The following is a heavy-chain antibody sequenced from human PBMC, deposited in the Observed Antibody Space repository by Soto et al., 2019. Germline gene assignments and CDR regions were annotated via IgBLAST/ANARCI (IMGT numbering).Heavy chain of an antibody. V-gene: IGHV4-59*01. CDR3: AKDMGSGWPIDS. Sequence: TSETLSLTCTVSGVSISSYYWSWIRQPPGKGLEWIGYVYYSGNTNYNPSLRSRVTISIDTSKNQFSLKLTSLTAADTAVYYCAKDMGSGWPIDSWGQGTLVTVSS. J-gene: IGHJ4*02. CDR1: GVSISSYY. D-gene: IGHD6-19*01. CDR2: VYYSGNT.